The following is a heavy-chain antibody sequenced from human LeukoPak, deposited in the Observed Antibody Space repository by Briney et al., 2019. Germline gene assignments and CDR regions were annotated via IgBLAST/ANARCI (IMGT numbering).Heavy chain of an antibody. CDR2: IWYDGSIK. V-gene: IGHV3-33*01. J-gene: IGHJ3*02. CDR1: GFTFSSYG. Sequence: GGSLRLSCAASGFTFSSYGMHWVRQAPGKGLEWVAVIWYDGSIKYYADSVKGRFTISRDNPKNTLYLQMNCLRAEDTAVYYCARVGSGSYFLDGFDIWGQGTMVTVSS. D-gene: IGHD1-26*01. CDR3: ARVGSGSYFLDGFDI.